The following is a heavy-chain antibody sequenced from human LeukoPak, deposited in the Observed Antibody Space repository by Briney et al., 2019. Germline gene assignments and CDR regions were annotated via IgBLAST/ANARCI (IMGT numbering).Heavy chain of an antibody. J-gene: IGHJ3*02. D-gene: IGHD3-10*01. Sequence: SVKVSCKASGGTFSSYAISWVRQAPGQGLEWMGGIIPIFGTANYAQKFQGRVTITADKSTSTAYMELSSLRSEDTAVYYCASLEKSFYYGSGSYNSDGAFDIWGQGTMVTVSS. V-gene: IGHV1-69*06. CDR2: IIPIFGTA. CDR3: ASLEKSFYYGSGSYNSDGAFDI. CDR1: GGTFSSYA.